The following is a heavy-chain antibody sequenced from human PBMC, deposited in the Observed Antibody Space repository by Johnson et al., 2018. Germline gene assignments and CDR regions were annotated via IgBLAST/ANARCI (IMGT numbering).Heavy chain of an antibody. D-gene: IGHD3-16*01. CDR2: IRSDLIT. CDR1: GFTFNRYS. CDR3: ARAVGGAFDF. V-gene: IGHV3-48*04. J-gene: IGHJ3*01. Sequence: VQLVESGGDLVQXGGSLRLSCAASGFTFNRYSMNWVRQAPGKGLAWISYIRSDLITHYADSVKGRFTISRDNTKNSLYLQMRDLRVEDTAVYYCARAVGGAFDFWGPGTLVTVSS.